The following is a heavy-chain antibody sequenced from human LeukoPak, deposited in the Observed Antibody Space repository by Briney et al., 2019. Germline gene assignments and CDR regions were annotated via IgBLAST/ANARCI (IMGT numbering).Heavy chain of an antibody. Sequence: GESLKISCKASGYTFGGYWIGWVRQMPGKGLECMGIIYPADSDTRYSPSFQGQVTISADKSISTAYLQWSSLKASDTAMYYCATRLRRDAFDIWGQGTMVTVSP. CDR3: ATRLRRDAFDI. D-gene: IGHD1-14*01. CDR1: GYTFGGYW. J-gene: IGHJ3*02. CDR2: IYPADSDT. V-gene: IGHV5-51*01.